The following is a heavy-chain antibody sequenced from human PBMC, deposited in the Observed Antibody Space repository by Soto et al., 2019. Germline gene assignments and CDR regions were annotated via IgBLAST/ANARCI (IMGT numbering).Heavy chain of an antibody. V-gene: IGHV3-15*01. Sequence: GGSLRLSYAASGFTFSNAWMSWVRQAPGKGLEWVGRIKSKTDGGTTDYAAPVKGRFTISRDDSKNTLYLQMNSLKTDDTAVYYCTTDTNVPTETPPHPSSGSYSSYYYYGMDVWGQGTTVTVSS. J-gene: IGHJ6*02. CDR2: IKSKTDGGTT. CDR1: GFTFSNAW. D-gene: IGHD1-26*01. CDR3: TTDTNVPTETPPHPSSGSYSSYYYYGMDV.